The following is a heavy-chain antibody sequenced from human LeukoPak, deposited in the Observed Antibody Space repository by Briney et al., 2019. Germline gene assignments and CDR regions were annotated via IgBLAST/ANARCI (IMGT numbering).Heavy chain of an antibody. CDR3: ARVPKYCSSTSCYWFFDY. D-gene: IGHD2-2*01. CDR1: GYTFTSYG. V-gene: IGHV1-18*01. Sequence: ASVKVSCKASGYTFTSYGINWVRQAPGQGLEWVGWISAYNGYTNYTQNLQGRVTMTTDTSTSTAYMELRSLRSDDTAVYYCARVPKYCSSTSCYWFFDYWGQGTLVTVSS. J-gene: IGHJ4*02. CDR2: ISAYNGYT.